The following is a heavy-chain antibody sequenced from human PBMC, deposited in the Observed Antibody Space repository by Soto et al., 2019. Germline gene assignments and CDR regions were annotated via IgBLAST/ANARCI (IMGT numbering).Heavy chain of an antibody. J-gene: IGHJ6*02. CDR2: IIPIFGTA. D-gene: IGHD3-9*01. CDR1: GGTFSSYA. V-gene: IGHV1-69*01. CDR3: ASTPALKDPNDYYGMDV. Sequence: QVQLVQSGAEVKKPGSSVKVSCKASGGTFSSYAISWVRQAPGQGLEWMGGIIPIFGTANYAQKFQGRVTITADESTSTAYMELSSLRSEDTAVYYCASTPALKDPNDYYGMDVWGQGTTVTVSS.